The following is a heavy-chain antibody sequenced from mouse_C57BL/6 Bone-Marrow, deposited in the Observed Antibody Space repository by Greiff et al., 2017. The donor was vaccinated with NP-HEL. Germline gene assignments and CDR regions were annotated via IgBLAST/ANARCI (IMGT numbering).Heavy chain of an antibody. Sequence: QVQLQQSGAELVRPGTSVKVSCKASGYAFTNYLIEWVKQRPGQGLEWIGVINPGSGGTNYNEKFKGKATLTADKSSSTAYMQLSSLAAEDSAVYFCARDYGIAYWGQGTLVTVSA. CDR3: ARDYGIAY. CDR1: GYAFTNYL. V-gene: IGHV1-54*01. D-gene: IGHD1-1*01. CDR2: INPGSGGT. J-gene: IGHJ3*01.